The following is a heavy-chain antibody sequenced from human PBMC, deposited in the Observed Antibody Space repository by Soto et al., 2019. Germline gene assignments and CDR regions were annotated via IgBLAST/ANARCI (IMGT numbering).Heavy chain of an antibody. V-gene: IGHV5-10-1*01. CDR2: IDPSDSYT. CDR1: GYSFTSYW. J-gene: IGHJ6*02. D-gene: IGHD2-2*01. Sequence: PGESLKISCKGSGYSFTSYWISWVRQMPGKGLEWMGRIDPSDSYTNYSPSFQGHVTISADKSISTAYLQWSSLKASDTAMYYCARTGVPAAYYYYGMDVWGQGTTVTV. CDR3: ARTGVPAAYYYYGMDV.